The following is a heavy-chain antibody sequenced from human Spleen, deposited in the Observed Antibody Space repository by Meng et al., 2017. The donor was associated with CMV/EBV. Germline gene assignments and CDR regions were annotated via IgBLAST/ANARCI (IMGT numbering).Heavy chain of an antibody. CDR1: GYTLTAVS. CDR2: FDPEDGET. Sequence: ASVKVSGKVSGYTLTAVSMHWVRQAPGKGLEWMGGFDPEDGETIYAQKFQGRVIMTEDTFIDTAYMELSRLTSEDTAVYYCATDSMVRGAIDYWGQGTLVTVSS. D-gene: IGHD3-10*01. CDR3: ATDSMVRGAIDY. J-gene: IGHJ4*02. V-gene: IGHV1-24*01.